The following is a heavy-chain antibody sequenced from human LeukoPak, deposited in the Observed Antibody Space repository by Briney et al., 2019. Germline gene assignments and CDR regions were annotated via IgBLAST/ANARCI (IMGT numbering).Heavy chain of an antibody. CDR3: ARDLYYDSSGYYYY. D-gene: IGHD3-22*01. V-gene: IGHV3-11*01. CDR1: GFTFSDYY. Sequence: GGSLRLSCAASGFTFSDYYMSWIRQASGKGLEWVSYISSSGSTIYYADSVKGRFTISRDNAKNSLFLQMNSLRAEDTAVYYCARDLYYDSSGYYYYWGQGTLVTVSS. CDR2: ISSSGSTI. J-gene: IGHJ4*02.